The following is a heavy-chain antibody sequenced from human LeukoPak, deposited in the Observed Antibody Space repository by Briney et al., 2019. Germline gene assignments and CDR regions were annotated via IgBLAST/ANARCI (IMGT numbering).Heavy chain of an antibody. CDR3: AKDPAVAGIIPNFDY. V-gene: IGHV4-31*03. CDR1: GGSISSGGYY. J-gene: IGHJ4*02. D-gene: IGHD6-19*01. CDR2: IYYSGST. Sequence: SETLSLTCTVSGGSISSGGYYWSWIRQHPGKGLEWIGYIYYSGSTYYNPSLKSRVTISVDTSKNQFSLKLSSVTAADTAVYYCAKDPAVAGIIPNFDYWGQGTLVTVSS.